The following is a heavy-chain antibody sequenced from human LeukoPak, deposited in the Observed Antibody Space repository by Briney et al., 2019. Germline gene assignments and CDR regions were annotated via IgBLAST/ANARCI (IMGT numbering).Heavy chain of an antibody. CDR1: GFTFSNYG. CDR3: AKSGYDILTGYYRGVAFDY. Sequence: GGSLRLSCAASGFTFSNYGIHWVRQAPGRGLEWVAVISYDGNKKYYADSVKGRFTISRDNSKNTLYLQMNSLRAEDTAVYYCAKSGYDILTGYYRGVAFDYWGQGTLVTVSS. V-gene: IGHV3-30*18. J-gene: IGHJ4*02. CDR2: ISYDGNKK. D-gene: IGHD3-9*01.